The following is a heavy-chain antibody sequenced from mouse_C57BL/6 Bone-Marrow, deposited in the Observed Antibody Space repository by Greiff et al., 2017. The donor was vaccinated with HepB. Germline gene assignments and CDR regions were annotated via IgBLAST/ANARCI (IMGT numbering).Heavy chain of an antibody. D-gene: IGHD1-1*01. J-gene: IGHJ4*01. CDR2: ISDGGSYT. CDR3: ARPSLRGYAMDY. Sequence: EVQRVESGGGLVKPGGSLKLSCAASGFTFSSYAMSWVRQTPEKRLEWVATISDGGSYTYYPDNVKGRFTISRDNAKNNLYLQMSHLKSEDTAMYYCARPSLRGYAMDYWGQGTSVTVSS. V-gene: IGHV5-4*01. CDR1: GFTFSSYA.